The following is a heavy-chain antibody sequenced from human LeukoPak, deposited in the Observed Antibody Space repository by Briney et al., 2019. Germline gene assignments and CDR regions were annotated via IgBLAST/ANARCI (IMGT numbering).Heavy chain of an antibody. Sequence: ASVKVSCKASGYTFTSYGISWVRQAPGQGLEWMGWISAYNGNTNYAQKLQGRVTMTTDTSTSTAYMELRSLRSDDTAVYYCARVWFGELLYLAFDYWGQGTLVTVSS. CDR3: ARVWFGELLYLAFDY. J-gene: IGHJ4*02. CDR2: ISAYNGNT. V-gene: IGHV1-18*01. CDR1: GYTFTSYG. D-gene: IGHD3-10*01.